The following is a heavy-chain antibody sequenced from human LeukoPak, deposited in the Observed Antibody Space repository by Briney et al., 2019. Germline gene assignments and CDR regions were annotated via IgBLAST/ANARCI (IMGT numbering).Heavy chain of an antibody. V-gene: IGHV3-23*01. CDR3: AKANVKYCSGGSCFDAFDI. J-gene: IGHJ3*02. Sequence: GGSLRLSCAASGFTFSSYAMSWVRQAPGKGPEWVSVISHSGGTTYYADSVKGRFTITRDNSKNTLYLQMNSLRAEDTAVYYCAKANVKYCSGGSCFDAFDIWGQGTMVTVSS. D-gene: IGHD2-15*01. CDR1: GFTFSSYA. CDR2: ISHSGGTT.